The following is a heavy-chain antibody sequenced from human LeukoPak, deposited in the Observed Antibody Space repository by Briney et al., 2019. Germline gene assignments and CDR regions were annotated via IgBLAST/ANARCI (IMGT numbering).Heavy chain of an antibody. V-gene: IGHV4-59*08. Sequence: SETLSLTCTVSGGSISSYYWSWIRQPPGKGLEWIGYIYYSGSTNYNPSLKSRVTISVDTPKNQFSLKLSSVTAADTAVYYCARQRGGSYYGDTYYFDYWGQGTLVTVSS. D-gene: IGHD1-26*01. CDR2: IYYSGST. J-gene: IGHJ4*02. CDR3: ARQRGGSYYGDTYYFDY. CDR1: GGSISSYY.